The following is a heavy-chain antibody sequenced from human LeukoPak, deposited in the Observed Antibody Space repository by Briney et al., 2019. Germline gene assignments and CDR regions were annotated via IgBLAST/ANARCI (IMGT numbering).Heavy chain of an antibody. J-gene: IGHJ3*02. V-gene: IGHV4-4*07. CDR2: VFTSAIISGNT. D-gene: IGHD3-22*01. CDR1: GGSISGYY. CDR3: ARDRYYYDSSSYFSAFDT. Sequence: PSGTLSLTCTVSGGSISGYYWSWIRQPPGKGLEWIGRVFTSAIISGNTNYNPSLKSRVTMSVDSSKNQFSLKLRSVTAADTAVYYCARDRYYYDSSSYFSAFDTWGQGTMVTVSS.